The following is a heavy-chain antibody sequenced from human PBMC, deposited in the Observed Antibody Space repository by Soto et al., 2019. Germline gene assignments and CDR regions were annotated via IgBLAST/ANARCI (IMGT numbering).Heavy chain of an antibody. CDR2: INHSGST. Sequence: SETLSLTCAVYGGSFSGYYWSWIRQPPGKGLEWIGEINHSGSTNYNPSLKSRVTISVDTSKNQFSLKLSSVTAADTAVYYCARGVHQGYNYYYMDVLGKGTTVTVSS. J-gene: IGHJ6*03. CDR3: ARGVHQGYNYYYMDV. V-gene: IGHV4-34*01. D-gene: IGHD6-13*01. CDR1: GGSFSGYY.